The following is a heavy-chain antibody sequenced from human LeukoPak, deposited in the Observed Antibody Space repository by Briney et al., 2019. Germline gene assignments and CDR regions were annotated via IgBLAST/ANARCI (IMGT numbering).Heavy chain of an antibody. V-gene: IGHV3-53*01. CDR3: AREGTLGRDGYFDY. Sequence: PGGSLRLSCAASGFTFSSYAMSWVRQAPGKGLEWVSVIYSGGSTYYADSVKGRFTISRDNSKNTLYLQMNSLRAEDTAVYYCAREGTLGRDGYFDYWGQGTLVTVSS. J-gene: IGHJ4*02. CDR1: GFTFSSYA. CDR2: IYSGGST. D-gene: IGHD5-24*01.